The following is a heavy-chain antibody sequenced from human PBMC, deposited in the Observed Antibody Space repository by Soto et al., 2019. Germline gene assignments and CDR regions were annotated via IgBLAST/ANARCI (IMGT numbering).Heavy chain of an antibody. D-gene: IGHD1-26*01. Sequence: TLSLTCTVSGGSITSGYYYWSWIRQHPGKALEWIGYIYYSGSTYYNPSLKSRVTISMDTSKDQFSLKLTSVTAADTAVYYCARVNALGVYYYYYGVDVWGQATTVTVSS. V-gene: IGHV4-31*03. CDR1: GGSITSGYYY. J-gene: IGHJ6*02. CDR2: IYYSGST. CDR3: ARVNALGVYYYYYGVDV.